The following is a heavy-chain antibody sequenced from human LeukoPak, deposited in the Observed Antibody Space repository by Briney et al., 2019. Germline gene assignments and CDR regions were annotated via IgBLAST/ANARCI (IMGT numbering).Heavy chain of an antibody. J-gene: IGHJ5*02. CDR1: GGSISSGGYY. CDR3: ARAVAGNWFDP. D-gene: IGHD6-19*01. Sequence: SQTLSLTCTVSGGSISSGGYYWSWIRPHPGEGREWSGYIYYSGSTYYNPSLKSRVTISVDTSKNQFSLKLSSVTAADTAVYYCARAVAGNWFDPWGQGTLVTVSS. V-gene: IGHV4-31*03. CDR2: IYYSGST.